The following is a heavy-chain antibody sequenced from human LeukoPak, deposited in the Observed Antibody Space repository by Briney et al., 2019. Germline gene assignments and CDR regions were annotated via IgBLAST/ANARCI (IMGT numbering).Heavy chain of an antibody. J-gene: IGHJ5*02. Sequence: SSETLSLTCTVSGGSISSSSYYWGWIRQPPGKGLEWIGSIYYSGSTYYNPSLKSRVTISVDTSKNQFSLKLSSVTAADTAVYYCARGIVVGDWFDPWGQGTLVTVSS. V-gene: IGHV4-39*01. CDR3: ARGIVVGDWFDP. CDR1: GGSISSSSYY. CDR2: IYYSGST. D-gene: IGHD3-22*01.